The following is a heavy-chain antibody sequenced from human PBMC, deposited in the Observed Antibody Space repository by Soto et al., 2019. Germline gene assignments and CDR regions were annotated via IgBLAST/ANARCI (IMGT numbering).Heavy chain of an antibody. J-gene: IGHJ4*02. CDR3: ARGRSHEWELLVQYFDY. Sequence: SETLCLTCTVSGGSVSNSYWVWIRQPPGKGLECVAYVYYSGSTNYNPSLGSRVTISVDKSKNQFSLKMTSVTGADTAVYYCARGRSHEWELLVQYFDYWGQGTLVT. CDR1: GGSVSNSY. CDR2: VYYSGST. D-gene: IGHD1-26*01. V-gene: IGHV4-59*02.